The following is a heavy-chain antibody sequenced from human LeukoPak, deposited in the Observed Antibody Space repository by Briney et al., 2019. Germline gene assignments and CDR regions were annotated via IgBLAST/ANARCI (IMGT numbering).Heavy chain of an antibody. CDR2: ISSSSSYI. CDR1: GFTFSSYS. CDR3: ASGDSSGYYYVD. J-gene: IGHJ4*02. D-gene: IGHD3-22*01. Sequence: GGSLRLSCAASGFTFSSYSMNWVRQAPGKGLEWVSSISSSSSYIYYADSVKGRFTISRDSAKNSLYLQMNSLRAEDTAVYYCASGDSSGYYYVDWGQGTLVTVSS. V-gene: IGHV3-21*01.